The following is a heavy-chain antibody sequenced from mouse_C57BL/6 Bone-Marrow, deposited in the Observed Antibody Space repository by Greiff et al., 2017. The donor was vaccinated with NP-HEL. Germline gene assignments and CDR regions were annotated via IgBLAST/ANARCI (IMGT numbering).Heavy chain of an antibody. J-gene: IGHJ1*03. CDR2: IDPSDSYT. CDR3: ARPGAWCWYDDV. CDR1: GYTFTSYW. Sequence: QVQLQQPGAELVRPGTSVKLSCKASGYTFTSYWMHWVKQRPGQGLEWIGVIDPSDSYTNYNQKFKGKATLTVDTSSSTAYMQLSSLTSEDSAVYYCARPGAWCWYDDVWGTGTAVTVSS. D-gene: IGHD1-1*02. V-gene: IGHV1-59*01.